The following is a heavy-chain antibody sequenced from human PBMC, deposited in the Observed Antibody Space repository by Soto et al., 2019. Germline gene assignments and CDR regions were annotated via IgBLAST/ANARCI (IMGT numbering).Heavy chain of an antibody. CDR3: ASRLIVATTSYYYYGMDV. CDR2: IIPIFGTA. Sequence: SVKVSCKASGGTFSSYAISWVRQAPGQGLEWMGGIIPIFGTANYAQKFQGRVTITADESTSTTYMELSSLRSEDTAVYYCASRLIVATTSYYYYGMDVWGQGTTVTVSS. V-gene: IGHV1-69*13. CDR1: GGTFSSYA. D-gene: IGHD5-12*01. J-gene: IGHJ6*02.